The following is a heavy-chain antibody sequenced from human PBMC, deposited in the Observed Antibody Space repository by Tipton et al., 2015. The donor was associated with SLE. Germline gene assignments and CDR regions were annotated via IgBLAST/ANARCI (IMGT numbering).Heavy chain of an antibody. Sequence: TPSLTCAVSGGSISSGRYYWGWVRQPPGKGLEWLGYISYGNTKYNPSRRSRLTISVDTSKNQFSLRLSSVTAADTAVYFCARSTTTMNLPRFDFWGLGTLVTVSS. J-gene: IGHJ4*02. CDR2: ISYGNT. D-gene: IGHD4-17*01. CDR3: ARSTTTMNLPRFDF. CDR1: GGSISSGRYY. V-gene: IGHV4-61*01.